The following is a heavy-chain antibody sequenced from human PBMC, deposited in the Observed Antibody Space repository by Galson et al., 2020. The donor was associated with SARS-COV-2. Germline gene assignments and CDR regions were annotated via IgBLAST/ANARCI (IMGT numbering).Heavy chain of an antibody. CDR2: ISYSGSS. CDR3: ARRGGSGYGSGWFDP. CDR1: GGSISSSYY. Sequence: SETLSLTCTVSGGSISSSYYWGWIRQPPGEGLEWIGIISYSGSSYYNPSLKSRATMSVATSMNQFSLKLTSVTAADTAVYYCARRGGSGYGSGWFDPWGQGTLVTVSS. D-gene: IGHD5-12*01. V-gene: IGHV4-39*01. J-gene: IGHJ5*02.